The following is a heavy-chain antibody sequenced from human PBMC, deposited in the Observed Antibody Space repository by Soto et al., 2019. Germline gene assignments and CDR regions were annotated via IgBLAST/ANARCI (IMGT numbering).Heavy chain of an antibody. CDR3: AKDRYDYGGYEVDY. Sequence: PGGSLRLSCAASGFTFSSYWMHWVRQVPGKGLVWVSRINSEGTGTIYADSVKGRFTICRDNSKNTLYMQMNSLRAEDTAVYYCAKDRYDYGGYEVDYWGQGTLVTVSS. D-gene: IGHD4-17*01. J-gene: IGHJ4*02. V-gene: IGHV3-74*01. CDR1: GFTFSSYW. CDR2: INSEGTGT.